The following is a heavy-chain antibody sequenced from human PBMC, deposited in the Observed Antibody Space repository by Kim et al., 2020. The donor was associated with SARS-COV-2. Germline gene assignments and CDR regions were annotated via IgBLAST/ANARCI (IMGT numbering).Heavy chain of an antibody. Sequence: YHPSRKIRITMSLDTSKKQFSLKVTSVTAADTALYYCARSNDFWSGYIFDYWGQGTLVTVSS. D-gene: IGHD3-3*01. J-gene: IGHJ4*02. V-gene: IGHV4-34*10. CDR3: ARSNDFWSGYIFDY.